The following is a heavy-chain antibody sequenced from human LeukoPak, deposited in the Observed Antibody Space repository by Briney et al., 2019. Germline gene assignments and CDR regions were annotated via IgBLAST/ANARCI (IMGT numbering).Heavy chain of an antibody. CDR1: GGTFSSYA. J-gene: IGHJ3*02. Sequence: GASVKVPCKASGGTFSSYAISWVRQAPGQGLEWMGGIIPIFGTANYAQKFQGRVTITTDESTSTAYMELSSLRSEDTAVYYCARDLGNDAFDIWGQGTMVTVSS. D-gene: IGHD4-23*01. CDR3: ARDLGNDAFDI. CDR2: IIPIFGTA. V-gene: IGHV1-69*05.